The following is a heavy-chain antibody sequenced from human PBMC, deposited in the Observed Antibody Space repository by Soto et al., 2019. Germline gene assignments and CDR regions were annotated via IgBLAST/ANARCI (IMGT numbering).Heavy chain of an antibody. J-gene: IGHJ4*02. CDR3: AAAEHMPPWRSYEIDY. D-gene: IGHD2-21*01. CDR2: IVVGSGNT. V-gene: IGHV1-58*01. Sequence: EVSRKAFGLFFTSSSLQGVGKGRGHRLEWIGWIVVGSGNTNYAQKFQERVTITRDMSTSTAYMELSSLRSEDTAVYYCAAAEHMPPWRSYEIDYWGQGTLVTVSS. CDR1: GLFFTSSS.